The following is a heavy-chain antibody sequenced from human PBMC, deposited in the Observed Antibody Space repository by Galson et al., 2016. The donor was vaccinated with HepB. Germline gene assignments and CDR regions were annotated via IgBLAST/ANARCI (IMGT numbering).Heavy chain of an antibody. CDR2: ISYGGSNE. J-gene: IGHJ5*02. D-gene: IGHD3-22*01. CDR1: GFNFATYA. Sequence: SLRLSCAASGFNFATYAMHWVRQAPGKGLEWLAVISYGGSNENYADYVKGRFSISRDNSKNMVYLQMNGLRPEDTAVYYCARDFGDEPGSSDYTSWGQGTLLIVSS. CDR3: ARDFGDEPGSSDYTS. V-gene: IGHV3-30-3*01.